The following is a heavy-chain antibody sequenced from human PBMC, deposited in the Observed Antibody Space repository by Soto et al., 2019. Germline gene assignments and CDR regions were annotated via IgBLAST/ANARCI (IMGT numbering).Heavy chain of an antibody. Sequence: GGSLRLSCAASGFTFSSYGMHWVRQAPGKGLEWVAVISYDGSNKYYADSVKGRFTISRDNSKNTLYLQMNSLRAEDTAVYYCAKEKVLLWDYWGQGTLVTVSS. CDR2: ISYDGSNK. CDR1: GFTFSSYG. D-gene: IGHD3-10*01. V-gene: IGHV3-30*18. J-gene: IGHJ4*02. CDR3: AKEKVLLWDY.